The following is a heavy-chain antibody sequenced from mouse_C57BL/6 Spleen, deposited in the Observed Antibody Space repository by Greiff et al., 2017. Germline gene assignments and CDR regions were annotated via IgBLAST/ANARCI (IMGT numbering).Heavy chain of an antibody. CDR2: LYPRSGNT. Sequence: QVQLQQSGAELARPGASVKLSCKASGYTFTSYGISWVKQRTGKGLEWIGELYPRSGNTYYNEKFKGKATLTADKSSSTAYMELRSLTSEDSAVYFCAYYSYDPIAYWGQGTLVTVSA. D-gene: IGHD2-12*01. V-gene: IGHV1-81*01. CDR3: AYYSYDPIAY. CDR1: GYTFTSYG. J-gene: IGHJ3*01.